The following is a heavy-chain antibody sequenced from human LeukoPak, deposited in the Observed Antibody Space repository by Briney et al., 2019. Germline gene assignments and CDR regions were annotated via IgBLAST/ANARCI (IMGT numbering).Heavy chain of an antibody. CDR2: ISDIGSI. Sequence: PSETLSLTCTVFGGSISSYYWSWIWQPPGKGLEWIAYISDIGSINYNPSLKSRVTISLDTSKNQFSLKLSSVTAADTAVYYCAGHHPRNTVDFWGQGTLVTVSS. J-gene: IGHJ4*02. CDR3: AGHHPRNTVDF. CDR1: GGSISSYY. D-gene: IGHD2/OR15-2a*01. V-gene: IGHV4-59*08.